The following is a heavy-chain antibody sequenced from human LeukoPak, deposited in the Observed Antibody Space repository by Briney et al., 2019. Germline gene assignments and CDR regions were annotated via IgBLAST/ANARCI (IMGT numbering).Heavy chain of an antibody. D-gene: IGHD3-9*01. CDR3: ARDKSDWSRDP. J-gene: IGHJ5*02. CDR1: GFTFSGHE. Sequence: GGSLRLSCAASGFTFSGHEMNWVRQAPGKGLEWISYISDSGGTTKYADSVRGRFTISRDNAKNSLFLQMSSLRAEDTAVYYCARDKSDWSRDPWGQGTPVTVSS. V-gene: IGHV3-48*03. CDR2: ISDSGGTT.